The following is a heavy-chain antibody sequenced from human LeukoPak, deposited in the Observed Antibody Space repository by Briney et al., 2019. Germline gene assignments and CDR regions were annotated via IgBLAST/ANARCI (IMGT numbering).Heavy chain of an antibody. D-gene: IGHD6-13*01. CDR3: ARDQGGIAAALYYFDY. Sequence: ASVKVSCRASGYTFTGYFLHWVRQAPGQGLEWMGIINPSGGSTSYAQKFQGRVTMTRDMSTSTVYMELSSLRSEDTAVYYCARDQGGIAAALYYFDYWGQGTLVTVSS. V-gene: IGHV1-46*01. CDR2: INPSGGST. J-gene: IGHJ4*02. CDR1: GYTFTGYF.